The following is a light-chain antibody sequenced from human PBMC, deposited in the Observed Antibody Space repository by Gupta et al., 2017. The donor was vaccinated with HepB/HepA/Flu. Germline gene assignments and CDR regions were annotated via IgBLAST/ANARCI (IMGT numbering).Light chain of an antibody. CDR1: QRVSTY. CDR3: QQSNSSLLT. Sequence: DIQMTQSPSSLSASVGDRVTITCRASQRVSTYLNWYQQKPGKVPKLLIFGSSSLQGGVPSRFSGSGSGTDFTLTISSLQPEDFATYYCQQSNSSLLTFGGGTKV. CDR2: GSS. V-gene: IGKV1-39*01. J-gene: IGKJ4*01.